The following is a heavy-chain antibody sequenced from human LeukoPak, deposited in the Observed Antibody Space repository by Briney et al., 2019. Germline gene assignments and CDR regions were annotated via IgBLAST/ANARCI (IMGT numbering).Heavy chain of an antibody. CDR1: GVSISSGGYY. D-gene: IGHD2-15*01. J-gene: IGHJ6*02. Sequence: SETLSLTCTVSGVSISSGGYYWSWIRQHPGKGLEWIGYINYSGSTYYNPSLKSRVTISVDTSKNQFSLKLSSVTAADTAVYYCARDQGGPNYYDNYGMDVWGQGTTVTVSS. CDR3: ARDQGGPNYYDNYGMDV. CDR2: INYSGST. V-gene: IGHV4-31*03.